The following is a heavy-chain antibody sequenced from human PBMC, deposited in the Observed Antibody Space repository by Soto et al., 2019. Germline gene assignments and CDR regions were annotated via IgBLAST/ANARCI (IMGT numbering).Heavy chain of an antibody. Sequence: GGSLRLSCAASGFTFDDYAMHWVRQAPGKGLEWVSGISWNSGSIGYADSVKGRFTISRDNAKNSLYLQMNSLRAEDTALYYCAKDTARRLLPTVNFDYWGQGTLVTVSS. D-gene: IGHD2-21*01. CDR3: AKDTARRLLPTVNFDY. J-gene: IGHJ4*02. V-gene: IGHV3-9*01. CDR2: ISWNSGSI. CDR1: GFTFDDYA.